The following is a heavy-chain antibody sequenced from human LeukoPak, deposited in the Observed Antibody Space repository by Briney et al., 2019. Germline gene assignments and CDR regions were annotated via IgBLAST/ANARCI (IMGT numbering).Heavy chain of an antibody. V-gene: IGHV3-20*04. Sequence: GGSLRLSCAASGFTFDDYGMSWVRQAPGKGPEWVSGINWNGGSTGYADSVKGRFTISRDNAKNSLYLQMNSLRAEDTALYYCARDWSPDLEWWDDAFDIWGQGTMVTVSS. CDR1: GFTFDDYG. D-gene: IGHD3-3*01. J-gene: IGHJ3*02. CDR3: ARDWSPDLEWWDDAFDI. CDR2: INWNGGST.